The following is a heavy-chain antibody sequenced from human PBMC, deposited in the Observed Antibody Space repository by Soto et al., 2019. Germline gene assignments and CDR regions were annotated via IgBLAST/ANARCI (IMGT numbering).Heavy chain of an antibody. Sequence: GASVKVSCKASGGTFGSYAISWVRQAPGQGLEWMGGIIPIFGTANYAQKFQGRVTITADESTSTAYMELSSLRSEDTAVYYCARRIAVAGTNWFDPWGQGTLVTVSS. V-gene: IGHV1-69*13. CDR1: GGTFGSYA. CDR3: ARRIAVAGTNWFDP. J-gene: IGHJ5*02. CDR2: IIPIFGTA. D-gene: IGHD6-19*01.